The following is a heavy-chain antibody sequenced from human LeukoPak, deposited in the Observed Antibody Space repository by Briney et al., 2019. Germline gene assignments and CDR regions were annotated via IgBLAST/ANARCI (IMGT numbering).Heavy chain of an antibody. D-gene: IGHD3-9*01. CDR2: IRYDGSIK. CDR1: GFTFSSYN. Sequence: GGSLRLSCAASGFTFSSYNMNWVRQAPGKGLEWVTFIRYDGSIKYYADSVKGRFTISRDSSKNTLYLQMNSLRAEDTAVYYCAKGPYYNILTGYRKGGAFDVWGRGTMVTVSS. V-gene: IGHV3-30*02. J-gene: IGHJ3*01. CDR3: AKGPYYNILTGYRKGGAFDV.